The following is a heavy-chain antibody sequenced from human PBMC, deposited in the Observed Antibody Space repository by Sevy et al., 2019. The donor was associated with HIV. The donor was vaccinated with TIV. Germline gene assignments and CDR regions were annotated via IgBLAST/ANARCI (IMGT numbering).Heavy chain of an antibody. V-gene: IGHV3-30-3*01. CDR1: GFAFSTHA. D-gene: IGHD1-26*01. CDR3: ARDGGYSIKWYPLY. J-gene: IGHJ4*01. Sequence: GGSLRLSGAASGFAFSTHAMHWVRQAPGKGREWVAVISYEGTETFYAASVEGRFTISRDNSKNMLSLQINSLKPEDTAVYYCARDGGYSIKWYPLYWGHGTLVTVSS. CDR2: ISYEGTET.